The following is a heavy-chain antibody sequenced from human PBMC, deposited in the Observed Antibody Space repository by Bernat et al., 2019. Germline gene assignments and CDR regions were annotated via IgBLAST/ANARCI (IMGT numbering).Heavy chain of an antibody. V-gene: IGHV3-21*01. CDR1: GFTFSSYS. CDR2: ISSSSSYM. J-gene: IGHJ4*02. CDR3: ARRGVRGVKAPSDY. D-gene: IGHD3-10*01. Sequence: EVQLVESGGGLVKPGGSLRLSCAASGFTFSSYSMNWVRQAPGKGLEWVSSISSSSSYMYYADSVKGRFTISRDNAKNSLYLQMNSLRAEDTAVYYCARRGVRGVKAPSDYWGQGTLVTVSS.